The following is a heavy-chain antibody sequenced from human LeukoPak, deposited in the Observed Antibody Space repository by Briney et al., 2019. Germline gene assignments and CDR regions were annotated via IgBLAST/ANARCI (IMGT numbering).Heavy chain of an antibody. V-gene: IGHV3-21*01. Sequence: GGSLRLSCAASGFTFSTYSMNWVRQAPGKGLEWFSSISITSSTIYYADSVRGRFTISRDNAKNSLYLQMNSLRAEDTAVYYCASANYDTLTGYYRYFDYWGQGALVTVSS. CDR2: ISITSSTI. D-gene: IGHD3-9*01. CDR3: ASANYDTLTGYYRYFDY. CDR1: GFTFSTYS. J-gene: IGHJ4*02.